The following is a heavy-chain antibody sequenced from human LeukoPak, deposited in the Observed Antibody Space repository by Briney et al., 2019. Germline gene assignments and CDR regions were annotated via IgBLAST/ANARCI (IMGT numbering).Heavy chain of an antibody. CDR1: GFTFSSSA. J-gene: IGHJ5*02. CDR3: AASLPNIVVVPAAKGPFGS. D-gene: IGHD2-2*01. Sequence: GGSLRLSCAASGFTFSSSAMSWVRQAPGKGLEWVAAISDTGRLSYCADSVRGRFTISRDNSKNTLYLQMSSLRAEDTAVYYCAASLPNIVVVPAAKGPFGSWGQGTLVTVSS. CDR2: ISDTGRLS. V-gene: IGHV3-23*01.